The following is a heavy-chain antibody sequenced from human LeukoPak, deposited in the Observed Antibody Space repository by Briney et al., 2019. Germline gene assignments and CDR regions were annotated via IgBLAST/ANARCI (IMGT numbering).Heavy chain of an antibody. CDR1: GFTFSSYT. CDR3: ARGHEVYWFDP. J-gene: IGHJ5*02. D-gene: IGHD5/OR15-5a*01. Sequence: GSLRLSCAASGFTFSSYTMNWVRQAPGKGLEWVSSISYSISYIYYADSVKGRFTISRDNAKNSLYLQMNSLRAEDTAVYYCARGHEVYWFDPWGQGTLVTVSS. CDR2: ISYSISYI. V-gene: IGHV3-21*01.